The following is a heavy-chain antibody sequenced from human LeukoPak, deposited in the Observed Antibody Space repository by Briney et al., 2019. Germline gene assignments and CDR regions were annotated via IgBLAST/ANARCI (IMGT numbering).Heavy chain of an antibody. V-gene: IGHV1-18*01. CDR2: ISGYNGKT. D-gene: IGHD1-26*01. Sequence: ASVKVSCKASGYAFTSYGISWVRQAPGQGLEWMGWISGYNGKTYYARQLQARVTMTTDTSTTPAYMELRSLRSDDTAVYYCARDLSGSWNLNDYWGQGTLVTVSP. CDR1: GYAFTSYG. CDR3: ARDLSGSWNLNDY. J-gene: IGHJ4*02.